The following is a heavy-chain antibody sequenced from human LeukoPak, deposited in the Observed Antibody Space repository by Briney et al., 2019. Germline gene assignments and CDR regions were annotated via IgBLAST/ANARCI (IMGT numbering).Heavy chain of an antibody. V-gene: IGHV3-23*01. CDR3: AKIDTYYDILTGYHPWYYYGMDV. J-gene: IGHJ6*02. D-gene: IGHD3-9*01. CDR1: GFTFSSYA. CDR2: ISGSGGST. Sequence: GGSLRLSCAASGFTFSSYAMSWVRQAPGKGLEWVSAISGSGGSTYYADSVKGPFTISRDNSKNTLYLQMNSLRAEDTAVYYCAKIDTYYDILTGYHPWYYYGMDVWGQGTTVTVSS.